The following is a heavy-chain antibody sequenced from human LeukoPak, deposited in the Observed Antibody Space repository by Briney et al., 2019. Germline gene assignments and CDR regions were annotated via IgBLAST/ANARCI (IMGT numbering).Heavy chain of an antibody. Sequence: SETLSLTCTVSGGSISSYYWSWIRQPAGKGLEWIGRIYTSGSTNYNPSLKSRVTMSVDTSKNQFSLKLSSVTAADTAVYYCARGYYGSGSYYRDLYYYYMDVWGKGTTVTISS. CDR3: ARGYYGSGSYYRDLYYYYMDV. CDR1: GGSISSYY. D-gene: IGHD3-10*01. CDR2: IYTSGST. J-gene: IGHJ6*03. V-gene: IGHV4-4*07.